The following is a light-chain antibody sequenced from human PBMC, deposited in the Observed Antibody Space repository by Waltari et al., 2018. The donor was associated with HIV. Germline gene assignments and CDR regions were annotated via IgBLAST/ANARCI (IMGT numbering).Light chain of an antibody. CDR3: QQYDKSPGCT. J-gene: IGKJ3*01. CDR1: QDISNY. V-gene: IGKV1-33*01. Sequence: DIQMTQSPSSLSASVGDRVTITCQASQDISNYLNWYQQKPGKAPKLLIYDASNLETGVPSRFSGSGSGTDFTFTISSLQPEDIATYYCQQYDKSPGCTFGPGTKVDIK. CDR2: DAS.